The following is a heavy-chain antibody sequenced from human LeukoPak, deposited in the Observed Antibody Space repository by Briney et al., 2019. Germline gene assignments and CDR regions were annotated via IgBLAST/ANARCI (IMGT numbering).Heavy chain of an antibody. CDR1: GYTFTGYY. J-gene: IGHJ5*02. D-gene: IGHD3-3*01. CDR2: INPNSGGT. V-gene: IGHV1-2*02. CDR3: ALQVDYDFWSGYSFDP. Sequence: ASVKVSCKASGYTFTGYYMHWVRQAPGQGLEWMGWINPNSGGTNYAQKFQGRVTMTRDTSSSTAYMELSRLRSDDTAVYYCALQVDYDFWSGYSFDPWGQGTLVTVSS.